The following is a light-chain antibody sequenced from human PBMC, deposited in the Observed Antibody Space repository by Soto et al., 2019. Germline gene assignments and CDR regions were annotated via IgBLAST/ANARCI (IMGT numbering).Light chain of an antibody. CDR2: EDT. J-gene: IGLJ2*01. V-gene: IGLV2-23*01. CDR3: CSYADSSRTLV. CDR1: GSVVGSYNL. Sequence: QSALTQSASVSGSPGQSITISCTGTGSVVGSYNLVSWYQQVPGKAPKLIIYEDTKRPSGVSNRFSGSKSGNSASLTISGLQAEDEADYYCCSYADSSRTLVFGGGTQLTVL.